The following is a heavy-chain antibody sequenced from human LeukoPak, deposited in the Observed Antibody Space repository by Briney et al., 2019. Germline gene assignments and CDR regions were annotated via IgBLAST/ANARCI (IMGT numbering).Heavy chain of an antibody. CDR1: GFTFSDSA. Sequence: GGSLRLSCAASGFTFSDSAMSWVRQAPGKGLEWVSLISFSGGSTYYADSVKGRFTISRDNSKDTLYLQMNSLRAEDTAIYYCARDIQLSPWAQETMVTVSS. CDR3: ARDIQLSP. V-gene: IGHV3-23*01. CDR2: ISFSGGST. J-gene: IGHJ3*01. D-gene: IGHD5-24*01.